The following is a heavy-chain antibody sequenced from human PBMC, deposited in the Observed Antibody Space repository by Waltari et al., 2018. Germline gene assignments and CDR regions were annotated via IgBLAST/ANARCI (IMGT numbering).Heavy chain of an antibody. CDR2: INPNSGGT. D-gene: IGHD2-2*02. CDR3: ARVSQYLAGDY. CDR1: GSTSTGYD. V-gene: IGHV1-2*02. J-gene: IGHJ4*02. Sequence: QLQLVQSGAEGQKPGASVKVSCKDSGSTSTGYDLHWGRQAPGQGLEWMGWINPNSGGTNYAQKFQGRVTMTRDTSISTAYMELSRLRSDDTAVYYCARVSQYLAGDYWGQGTLVTVSS.